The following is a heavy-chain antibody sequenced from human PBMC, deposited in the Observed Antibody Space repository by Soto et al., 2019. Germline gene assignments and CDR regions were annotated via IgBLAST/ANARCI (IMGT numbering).Heavy chain of an antibody. CDR2: ISYDGSNK. CDR3: AKDTQILRWTIDY. D-gene: IGHD4-17*01. V-gene: IGHV3-30*18. J-gene: IGHJ4*02. Sequence: GGSLRLSCAASGFTFSSYGMHWVRQAPGKGLEWVAVISYDGSNKYYADSVKGRFTISRDNSKNTLYLQMNSLRAEDTAVYYCAKDTQILRWTIDYWGQGTLVTVSS. CDR1: GFTFSSYG.